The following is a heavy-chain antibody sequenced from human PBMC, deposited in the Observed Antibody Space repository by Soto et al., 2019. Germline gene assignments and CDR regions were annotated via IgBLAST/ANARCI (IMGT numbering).Heavy chain of an antibody. Sequence: QVQLVESGGGLVKPGGSLSLSCAASGFTFSDYYMTWIRQAPGKGLEWVSHISSSSTYTDYTDSVKGRFTISRDNDKNSLYLQMNSLRTEDTAVYYCARENGGSSYDWGQGTMVTVSS. CDR2: ISSSSTYT. V-gene: IGHV3-11*05. CDR3: ARENGGSSYD. D-gene: IGHD6-6*01. CDR1: GFTFSDYY. J-gene: IGHJ4*02.